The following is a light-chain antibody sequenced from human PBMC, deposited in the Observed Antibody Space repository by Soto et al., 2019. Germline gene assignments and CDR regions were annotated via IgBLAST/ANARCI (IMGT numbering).Light chain of an antibody. J-gene: IGLJ1*01. CDR1: SSDVGGYNY. V-gene: IGLV2-14*01. Sequence: QSVLTQPASVSGSPGQSITISCTGTSSDVGGYNYVSWYQQHPGKAPKLMIYEVSNRPSGVSNRSSGSKSGNTASLTISGLQADDEADYYCSSYTSSSTPGVFGTGTKVTVL. CDR2: EVS. CDR3: SSYTSSSTPGV.